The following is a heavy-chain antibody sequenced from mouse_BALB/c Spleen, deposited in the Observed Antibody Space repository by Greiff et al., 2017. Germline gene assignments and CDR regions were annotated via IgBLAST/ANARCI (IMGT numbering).Heavy chain of an antibody. CDR1: GFSLTSYG. CDR3: AREKVYYAMDY. V-gene: IGHV2-9*02. CDR2: IWAGGST. Sequence: VQRVESGPGLVAPSQSLSITCTVSGFSLTSYGVHWVRQPPGKGLEWLGVIWAGGSTNYNSALMSRLSISKDNSKSQVFLKMNSLQTDDTAMYYCAREKVYYAMDYWGQGTSVTVSS. J-gene: IGHJ4*01.